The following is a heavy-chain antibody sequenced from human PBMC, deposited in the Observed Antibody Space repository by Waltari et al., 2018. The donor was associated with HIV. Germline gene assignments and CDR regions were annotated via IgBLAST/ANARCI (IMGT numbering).Heavy chain of an antibody. Sequence: QVRLVQSGAEVKMPGSSVRLSCKASGDTFSSYSFSWVRQAPGQGLEWMGGIIPLVETSNYGQTFQGRVIITADTSTDTVYMELSSLRSDDTAVYYCARGPTVPIGFFFDYWGQGTLISVSS. CDR3: ARGPTVPIGFFFDY. D-gene: IGHD4-17*01. V-gene: IGHV1-69*06. J-gene: IGHJ4*02. CDR1: GDTFSSYS. CDR2: IIPLVETS.